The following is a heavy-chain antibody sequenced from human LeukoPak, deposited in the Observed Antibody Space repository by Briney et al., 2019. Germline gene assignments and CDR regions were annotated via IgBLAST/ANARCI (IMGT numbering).Heavy chain of an antibody. D-gene: IGHD3-10*01. J-gene: IGHJ6*02. CDR2: FSLDTDRI. CDR1: GLTLDRYA. V-gene: IGHV3-9*01. Sequence: PGRSLRLSCVASGLTLDRYAMHWVRQGPGKCLEWVAGFSLDTDRIDYADSVRGRFTVSKDDAKKTLYLQMNNLRTEDTALYYCTKDITPGGADVWGQGTTVTVSS. CDR3: TKDITPGGADV.